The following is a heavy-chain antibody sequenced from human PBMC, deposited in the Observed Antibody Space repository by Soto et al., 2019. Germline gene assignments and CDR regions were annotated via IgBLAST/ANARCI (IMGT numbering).Heavy chain of an antibody. D-gene: IGHD1-26*01. CDR3: ARDGNSGSFDY. V-gene: IGHV1-18*01. J-gene: IGHJ4*02. Sequence: QVQLVQSGAEVKKPGASVKVSCKASGYTFSTYGFSWVRQAPGQGLEWMGWISAFNGNTNYAQKFQGRVTMTTDTSTSTSYMELRSLRSDDTAVYYCARDGNSGSFDYWGQGTLVTVSS. CDR2: ISAFNGNT. CDR1: GYTFSTYG.